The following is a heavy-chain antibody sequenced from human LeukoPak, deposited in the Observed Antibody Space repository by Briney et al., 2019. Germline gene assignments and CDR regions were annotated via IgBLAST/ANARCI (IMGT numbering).Heavy chain of an antibody. CDR1: GGSISSYY. D-gene: IGHD1-26*01. V-gene: IGHV4-59*08. CDR2: VYYSGST. Sequence: SETLSLTCTVSGGSISSYYWSWIRQSPGKGLEWLGYVYYSGSTNYNPSLESRVTISVDTSKNRFSLKLSSVTAADTAVSFCARHNSGTYSPGYYYYGLDVWGQGTTVTVSS. J-gene: IGHJ6*02. CDR3: ARHNSGTYSPGYYYYGLDV.